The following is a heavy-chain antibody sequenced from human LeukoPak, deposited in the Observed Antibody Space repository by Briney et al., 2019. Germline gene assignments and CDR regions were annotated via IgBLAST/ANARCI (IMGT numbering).Heavy chain of an antibody. V-gene: IGHV4-34*01. Sequence: SETLSLTCAVYGGSFSGYYWSWIRQPPGKGLEWIGEINHSGSTNYNPSLKSRVTISADTSKNQFSLKLSSVTAADTAVYYCARGIIAAAGRSWFDPWGQGTLVTVSS. J-gene: IGHJ5*02. CDR3: ARGIIAAAGRSWFDP. CDR2: INHSGST. CDR1: GGSFSGYY. D-gene: IGHD6-13*01.